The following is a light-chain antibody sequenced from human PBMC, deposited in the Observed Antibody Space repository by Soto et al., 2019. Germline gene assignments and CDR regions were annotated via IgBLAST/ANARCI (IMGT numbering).Light chain of an antibody. Sequence: PMTQSPSSLSASLGDRVTIACRASQGIKEYVAWYQQKPGRGPKLLIYAASTLQAGVPSRFSGGGSGKAFTLISSSLQPEDVATEYCQKYDSAPWAFGQGTKVEIK. CDR2: AAS. CDR3: QKYDSAPWA. V-gene: IGKV1-27*01. CDR1: QGIKEY. J-gene: IGKJ1*01.